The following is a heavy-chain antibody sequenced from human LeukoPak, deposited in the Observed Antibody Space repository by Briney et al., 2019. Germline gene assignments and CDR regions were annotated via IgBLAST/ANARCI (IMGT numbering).Heavy chain of an antibody. CDR1: GFTFSGYS. Sequence: AGVSLRLSCAAAGFTFSGYSMSWVRQAPGKGPEWVSIITGSGEATYYADSVKGRFTISKDNSKNTLYVQMNSLRAEDTAVYYCAKDRQSRGSLGFDYWGQGALV. CDR2: ITGSGEAT. CDR3: AKDRQSRGSLGFDY. D-gene: IGHD3-22*01. J-gene: IGHJ4*02. V-gene: IGHV3-23*01.